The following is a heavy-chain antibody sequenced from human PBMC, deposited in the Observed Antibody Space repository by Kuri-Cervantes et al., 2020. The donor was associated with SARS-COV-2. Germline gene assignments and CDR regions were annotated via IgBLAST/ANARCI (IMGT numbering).Heavy chain of an antibody. J-gene: IGHJ4*02. CDR3: ARRHEIVPDY. V-gene: IGHV4-39*07. Sequence: ESLKISCTVSGGSISSSSYYWGWIRQPPGKGLEWIGSIYYSGSTYYNPSLKSRVTISVDTSRNQFSLKLSSVTAADTAVYYCARRHEIVPDYWGQGTLVPSPQ. CDR2: IYYSGST. D-gene: IGHD2/OR15-2a*01. CDR1: GGSISSSSYY.